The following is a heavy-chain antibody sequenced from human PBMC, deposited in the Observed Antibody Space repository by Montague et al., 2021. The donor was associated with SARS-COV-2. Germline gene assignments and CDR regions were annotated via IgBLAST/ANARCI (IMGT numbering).Heavy chain of an antibody. CDR3: ARAPGPFREADL. Sequence: SLRLSWAGSGFTFSTYEMNWVRQAPGKGLEWISYISSSGRTMTYADSVKGRFTISRDNAKNSLYLQMNSLRVEDAALYYCARAPGPFREADLWGQGTLVTVSS. J-gene: IGHJ4*02. CDR2: ISSSGRTM. D-gene: IGHD2-21*01. V-gene: IGHV3-48*03. CDR1: GFTFSTYE.